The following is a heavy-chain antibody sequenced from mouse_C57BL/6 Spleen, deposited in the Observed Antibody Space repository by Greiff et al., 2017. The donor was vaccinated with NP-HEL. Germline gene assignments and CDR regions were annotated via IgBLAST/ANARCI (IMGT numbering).Heavy chain of an antibody. CDR1: GYTFTDYE. CDR3: THIVTTRAWFAY. V-gene: IGHV1-15*01. CDR2: IDPETGGT. D-gene: IGHD2-5*01. Sequence: QVQLKQSGAELVRPGASVTLSCKASGYTFTDYEMHWVKQTPVHGLEWIGAIDPETGGTAYNQKFKGKAILTADKSSSTAYMELRSLTSEDSAVYYCTHIVTTRAWFAYWGQGTLVTVSA. J-gene: IGHJ3*01.